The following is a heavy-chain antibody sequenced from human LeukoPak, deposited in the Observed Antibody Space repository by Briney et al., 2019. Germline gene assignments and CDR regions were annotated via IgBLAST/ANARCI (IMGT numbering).Heavy chain of an antibody. Sequence: PGGSLRLSCEASGFTFSDYAMTWVRQIPGKGLEWLAYISTRGDAIYYADSVKGRFTISRDNSKNTLYLQMNSLRAEDTAVYYCASGSGSYRTPYYYMDVWGTGTTVTVSS. CDR3: ASGSGSYRTPYYYMDV. CDR1: GFTFSDYA. J-gene: IGHJ6*03. CDR2: ISTRGDAI. D-gene: IGHD3-10*01. V-gene: IGHV3-48*01.